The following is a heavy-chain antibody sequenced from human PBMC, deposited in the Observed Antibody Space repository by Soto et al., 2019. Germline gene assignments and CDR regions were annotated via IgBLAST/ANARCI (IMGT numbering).Heavy chain of an antibody. CDR2: ISSSGGST. D-gene: IGHD2-21*02. J-gene: IGHJ4*01. V-gene: IGHV3-23*01. Sequence: EVQLLKSGGGLAQPGGSLRLSCAASGFTFSSYAMTWVRQTPGKGLEWVSTISSSGGSTYYADSVEGRFTISRDNSKNTLYLQMNSLRAEDTAVYYCVNEWSDARTRDKCGLVDYWGHGTLVTVSS. CDR1: GFTFSSYA. CDR3: VNEWSDARTRDKCGLVDY.